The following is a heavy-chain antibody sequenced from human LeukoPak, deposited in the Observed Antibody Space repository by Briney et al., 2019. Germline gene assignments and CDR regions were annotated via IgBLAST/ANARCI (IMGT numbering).Heavy chain of an antibody. D-gene: IGHD6-13*01. CDR2: ISSSSSTI. V-gene: IGHV3-48*01. Sequence: GGSLRLSCAASGFTFSSYSMNWVRQAPGKGLEWVSYISSSSSTIYYADSVKGRFTISRDNAKNSLYLQMNSLRAEDTAVYYCAREGSSWYGINWFDPWGQGTLVTVSS. J-gene: IGHJ5*02. CDR1: GFTFSSYS. CDR3: AREGSSWYGINWFDP.